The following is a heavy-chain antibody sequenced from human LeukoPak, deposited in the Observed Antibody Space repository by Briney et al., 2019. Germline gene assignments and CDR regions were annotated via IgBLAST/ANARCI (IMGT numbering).Heavy chain of an antibody. CDR2: IYYSGST. CDR3: AKFGVNRSFDY. V-gene: IGHV4-30-4*01. Sequence: PSETLSLTCTVSGGSTSSGDYYWSWIRQPPGKGLEWIGYIYYSGSTYYNPSLKSRVTISVDTSKNQFSLKLSSVTAADTAVYYCAKFGVNRSFDYWGQGTLVTVSS. J-gene: IGHJ4*02. CDR1: GGSTSSGDYY. D-gene: IGHD3-3*01.